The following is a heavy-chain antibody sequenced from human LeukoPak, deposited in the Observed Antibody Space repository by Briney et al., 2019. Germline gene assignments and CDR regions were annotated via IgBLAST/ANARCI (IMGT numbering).Heavy chain of an antibody. Sequence: SGPALVKPTQTLTLTCTFSGFSLSTSGMRVSWIRQPPGKALEWLARIDWDDDKFYSTSPKTRLTISKDTSKNQVVLTMTNMDPVDTATYYCARAEYYYGSGSYYDYWGQGTLVTVSS. V-gene: IGHV2-70*04. CDR3: ARAEYYYGSGSYYDY. J-gene: IGHJ4*02. CDR1: GFSLSTSGMR. D-gene: IGHD3-10*01. CDR2: IDWDDDK.